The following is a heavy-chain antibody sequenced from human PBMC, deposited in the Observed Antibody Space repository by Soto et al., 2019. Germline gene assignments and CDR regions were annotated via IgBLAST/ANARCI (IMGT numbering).Heavy chain of an antibody. CDR1: GGSLSSDNFF. V-gene: IGHV4-31*03. CDR2: IYHTGAA. CDR3: AREVISPATSDAFDI. J-gene: IGHJ3*02. D-gene: IGHD1-26*01. Sequence: QVQLQESGPGLVKPSQTLSVTCTVSGGSLSSDNFFWSLVRQHPETGLEWVGYIYHTGAAYYNPSLKWRLTISLDTSKNRFSLSLISVTAADTAVYYCAREVISPATSDAFDIWGQGTMVTVSS.